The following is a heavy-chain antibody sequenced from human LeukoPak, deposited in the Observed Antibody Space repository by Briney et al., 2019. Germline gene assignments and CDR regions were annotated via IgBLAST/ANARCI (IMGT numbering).Heavy chain of an antibody. D-gene: IGHD5-12*01. CDR3: AKARIAATIYPKEVNFDY. CDR1: GFSFSSYA. Sequence: GGSLRLSCAASGFSFSSYAMSWVRQAPGKGLEWVSTITGGGGSTYYADSVKGRFTISRDNSKDTFYLQMNSLRVEDTAVYYCAKARIAATIYPKEVNFDYWGQGTLVAVSS. CDR2: ITGGGGST. V-gene: IGHV3-23*01. J-gene: IGHJ4*02.